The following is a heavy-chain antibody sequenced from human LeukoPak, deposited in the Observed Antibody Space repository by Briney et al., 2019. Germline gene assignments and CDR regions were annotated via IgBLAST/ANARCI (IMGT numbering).Heavy chain of an antibody. Sequence: SQTLSLTCTVSGGSISSGSYYWSWIRQPAGQGLEWIGRIYTSGSTNYNPSLKSRVTISVDTSKNQFSLKLSSVTAADTAVYYCARRNSSSWVPGAFDIWGQGTMVTVSS. CDR1: GGSISSGSYY. CDR2: IYTSGST. CDR3: ARRNSSSWVPGAFDI. D-gene: IGHD6-13*01. J-gene: IGHJ3*02. V-gene: IGHV4-61*02.